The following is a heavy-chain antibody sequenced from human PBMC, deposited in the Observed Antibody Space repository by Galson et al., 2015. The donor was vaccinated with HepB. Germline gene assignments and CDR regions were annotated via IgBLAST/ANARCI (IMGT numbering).Heavy chain of an antibody. CDR3: AREVSSSSQGLGGNYYYGMDV. CDR2: IIPIFGTA. CDR1: GGTFRSYA. D-gene: IGHD6-6*01. J-gene: IGHJ6*02. Sequence: SVKVSCKASGGTFRSYAISWVRQAPGQGLEWMGGIIPIFGTANYAQKFQGRVTITADKSTSTAYMELSSLRSEDTAVYYCAREVSSSSQGLGGNYYYGMDVWGQGTTVTVSS. V-gene: IGHV1-69*06.